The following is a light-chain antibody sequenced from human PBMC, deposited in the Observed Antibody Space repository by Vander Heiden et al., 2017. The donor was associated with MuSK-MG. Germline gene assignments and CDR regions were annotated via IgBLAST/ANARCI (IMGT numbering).Light chain of an antibody. J-gene: IGLJ2*01. CDR3: QSYDSGLSASV. V-gene: IGLV1-40*01. Sequence: QSVLTQPPSVSGAPGQRVTMSCTGSSSNIGTGYDVHWYQQLPGTAPKLLIYSDTNRPSGVPDRFSGSKSGTSASLAITGLQTEDEADYYCQSYDSGLSASVFGGGTKLTVL. CDR2: SDT. CDR1: SSNIGTGYD.